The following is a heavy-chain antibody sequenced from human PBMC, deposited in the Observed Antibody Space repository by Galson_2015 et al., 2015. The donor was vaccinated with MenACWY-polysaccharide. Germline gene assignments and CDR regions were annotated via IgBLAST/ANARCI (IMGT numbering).Heavy chain of an antibody. Sequence: ETLSLPCPVYGGSISSYRWPWLRQPPGQGLEWIGYIYYTGTTKYNPSLTRRVTISVDTSKKYFSLKLSSVTAADTAVYYCAGLMAGSPFGWFDPWGQGTLVTVSS. J-gene: IGHJ5*02. CDR3: AGLMAGSPFGWFDP. D-gene: IGHD6-19*01. V-gene: IGHV4-59*01. CDR1: GGSISSYR. CDR2: IYYTGTT.